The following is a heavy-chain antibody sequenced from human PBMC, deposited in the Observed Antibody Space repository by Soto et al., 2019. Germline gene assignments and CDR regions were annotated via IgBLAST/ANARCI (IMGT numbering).Heavy chain of an antibody. Sequence: SVKVSCKASGGTFSSYAISWVRQAPGQGLEWMGGIIPIFGTANYAQKFQGRVTITADESTSTAYMELSSLRSEDTAVYYCARDVPSWSGRGKGYYYYGMXVWGQGTTVTVSS. CDR2: IIPIFGTA. J-gene: IGHJ6*02. V-gene: IGHV1-69*13. CDR1: GGTFSSYA. D-gene: IGHD1-26*01. CDR3: ARDVPSWSGRGKGYYYYGMXV.